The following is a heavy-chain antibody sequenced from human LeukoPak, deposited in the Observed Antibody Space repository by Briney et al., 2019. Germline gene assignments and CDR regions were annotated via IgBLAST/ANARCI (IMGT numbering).Heavy chain of an antibody. D-gene: IGHD3-10*01. CDR2: IKSKTDGGTT. J-gene: IGHJ4*02. CDR3: TTVPTRFGELPFDY. V-gene: IGHV3-15*01. CDR1: GFTFSNAW. Sequence: PGGSLRLSCAASGFTFSNAWMSWVRQAPGKGLEWVGRIKSKTDGGTTDYAAPVKGRFTISRDDSKNTLYLQMNSLKTEDTAVYYCTTVPTRFGELPFDYWGQGTLVTVSS.